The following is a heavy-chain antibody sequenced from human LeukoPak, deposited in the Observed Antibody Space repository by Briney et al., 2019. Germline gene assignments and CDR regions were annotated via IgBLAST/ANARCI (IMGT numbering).Heavy chain of an antibody. CDR1: GFTYRNYV. Sequence: GSLRLSCAASGFTYRNYVIHWVRQAPGKGLEWVAVVSYDGTNKYYVDSVKGRFTISRDNSKNTLYLQMNSLRAEDTAVYYCARGTEDYGGSPDATIRRPFAIWGQGTMVTVST. D-gene: IGHD4-23*01. J-gene: IGHJ3*02. CDR3: ARGTEDYGGSPDATIRRPFAI. CDR2: VSYDGTNK. V-gene: IGHV3-30*04.